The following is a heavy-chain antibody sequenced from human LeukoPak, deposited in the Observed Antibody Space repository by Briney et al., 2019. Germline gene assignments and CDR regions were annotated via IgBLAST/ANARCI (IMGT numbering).Heavy chain of an antibody. D-gene: IGHD3-16*01. CDR3: ARWGHQERTFDM. Sequence: GGSLRLSCTASGFALSRYWMSWVRQAPGKGLEWVADIKGDGSKKYYADSVKGRFTISRDNAENSLYLQMNSLRDEDTALYYCARWGHQERTFDMWGQGTMVTVSS. CDR2: IKGDGSKK. J-gene: IGHJ3*02. V-gene: IGHV3-7*02. CDR1: GFALSRYW.